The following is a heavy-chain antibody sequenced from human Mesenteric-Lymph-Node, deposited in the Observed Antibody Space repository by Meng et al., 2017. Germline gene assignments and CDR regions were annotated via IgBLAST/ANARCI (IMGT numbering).Heavy chain of an antibody. CDR2: SRNKANSYTT. D-gene: IGHD3-16*02. Sequence: GESLKISCAASGFTFSDHYMNWVRQAPGKGLEWVGRSRNKANSYTTEYAASVKGRFTISRDDSENSLYLQMNSLKTEDTAVYYCARDHYDYVWGSYRPPHDAFDIWGQGTMVTVSS. V-gene: IGHV3-72*01. CDR3: ARDHYDYVWGSYRPPHDAFDI. J-gene: IGHJ3*02. CDR1: GFTFSDHY.